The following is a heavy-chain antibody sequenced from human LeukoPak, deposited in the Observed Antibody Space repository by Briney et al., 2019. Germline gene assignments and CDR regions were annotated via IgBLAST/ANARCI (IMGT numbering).Heavy chain of an antibody. CDR2: ISGRSAAT. CDR3: AKGGYFAYDF. CDR1: GFIFSTTD. Sequence: GGSLRLSCAASGFIFSTTDMGWVRQTPGKGLEWVSAISGRSAATYYADSVTDRFTISRDNSRNTLYLQMHSLRAEDTAIYFCAKGGYFAYDFWGQGTKVTVSP. V-gene: IGHV3-23*01. D-gene: IGHD2-2*03. J-gene: IGHJ3*01.